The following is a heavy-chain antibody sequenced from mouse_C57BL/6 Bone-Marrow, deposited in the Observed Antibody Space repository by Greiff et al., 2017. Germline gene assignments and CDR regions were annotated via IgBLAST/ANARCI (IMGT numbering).Heavy chain of an antibody. CDR2: IDPSDSYT. CDR3: ARSGWFAY. J-gene: IGHJ3*01. Sequence: QVQLQQPGAELVMPGASVKLSCKASGYTFTSYWMHWVEQRPGQGLEWIGEIDPSDSYTNYNQKFKGKSTLTVDKSSSTAYMQLSSLTSEDSAVYYCARSGWFAYWGQGTLVTVSA. D-gene: IGHD3-1*01. V-gene: IGHV1-69*01. CDR1: GYTFTSYW.